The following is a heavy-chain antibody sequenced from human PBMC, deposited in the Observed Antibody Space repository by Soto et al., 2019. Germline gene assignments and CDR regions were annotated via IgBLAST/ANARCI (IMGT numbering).Heavy chain of an antibody. CDR3: ASAARITIFGVVTTTRGWFDP. CDR1: GYTFTSYG. J-gene: IGHJ5*02. CDR2: ISAYNGNT. D-gene: IGHD3-3*01. Sequence: QVQLVQSGAEVKKPGASVKVSCKASGYTFTSYGISWVRQAPGQGLEWMGWISAYNGNTNYAQKLQGRVTMTTDTSTSTASSELRSLRSDDTAVYYCASAARITIFGVVTTTRGWFDPWGQGTLVTVSS. V-gene: IGHV1-18*01.